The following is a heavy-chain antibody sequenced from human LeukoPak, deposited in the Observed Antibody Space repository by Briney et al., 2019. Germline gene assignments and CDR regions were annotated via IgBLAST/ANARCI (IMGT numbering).Heavy chain of an antibody. J-gene: IGHJ6*02. CDR2: ISYDGSNK. CDR3: ARAAGDYSFNYYYYYGMDV. Sequence: GGSLRLSCAASGFTFSSYAMHWVRQAPGKELEWVAVISYDGSNKYYADSVKGRFTISRDNSKNTLYLQMNSLRAEDTAVYYCARAAGDYSFNYYYYYGMDVWGQGTTVTVSS. V-gene: IGHV3-30-3*01. CDR1: GFTFSSYA. D-gene: IGHD4-11*01.